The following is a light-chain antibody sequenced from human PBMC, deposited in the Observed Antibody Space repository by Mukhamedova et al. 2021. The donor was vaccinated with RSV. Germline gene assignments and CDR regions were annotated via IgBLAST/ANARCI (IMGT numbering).Light chain of an antibody. J-gene: IGKJ1*01. V-gene: IGKV3-20*01. Sequence: PGESGTLSCRASQSISSSFLAWYQQRPGQAPRLLIYGASSRATGIPDRFSGSGSGTDFTLTISRLEPEDFAVYYCQQYASSLWTF. CDR1: QSISSSF. CDR3: QQYASSLWT. CDR2: GAS.